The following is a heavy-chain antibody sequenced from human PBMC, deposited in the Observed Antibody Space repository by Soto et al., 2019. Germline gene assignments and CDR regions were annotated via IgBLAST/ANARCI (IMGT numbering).Heavy chain of an antibody. Sequence: QVQLVESGGGVVQPGRSLRLSCAASGFTFSSYAMHWVRQAPGKGLEWVAVISYDGSNKYYADSVKGRFTISRDNSKNTLYLQMNSLRAEDTAVYYCARVDGGVRASFDYWGQGTLVTVSS. J-gene: IGHJ4*02. D-gene: IGHD3-10*01. CDR3: ARVDGGVRASFDY. CDR1: GFTFSSYA. CDR2: ISYDGSNK. V-gene: IGHV3-30-3*01.